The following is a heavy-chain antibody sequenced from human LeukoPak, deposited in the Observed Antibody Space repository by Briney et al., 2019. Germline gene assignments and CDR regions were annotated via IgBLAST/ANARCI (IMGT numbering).Heavy chain of an antibody. Sequence: SVKVSCKASGGTFSSYAISWVRQAPGQGLEWMGGIIPIFGTANYAQKFQGRVTITADKSTSTAYMELSSLRSEDTAEYYCARGSPQGWRHFDYWGQGTLVTVSS. D-gene: IGHD6-19*01. J-gene: IGHJ4*02. CDR2: IIPIFGTA. CDR3: ARGSPQGWRHFDY. CDR1: GGTFSSYA. V-gene: IGHV1-69*06.